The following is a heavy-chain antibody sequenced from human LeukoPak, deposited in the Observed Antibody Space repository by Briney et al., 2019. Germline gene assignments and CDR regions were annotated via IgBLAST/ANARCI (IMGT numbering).Heavy chain of an antibody. CDR1: GSSLSELS. V-gene: IGHV1-24*01. J-gene: IGHJ4*02. D-gene: IGHD5-18*01. CDR3: AAGRPYSLLDY. Sequence: ASVKVSCTVSGSSLSELSLYWVRQAPGKGREWMGGFDVIDSETFYAQKFQGRVTMTEDSSTDTAYMELRSLTSDDTALYYCAAGRPYSLLDYWGQGTLVTVSS. CDR2: FDVIDSET.